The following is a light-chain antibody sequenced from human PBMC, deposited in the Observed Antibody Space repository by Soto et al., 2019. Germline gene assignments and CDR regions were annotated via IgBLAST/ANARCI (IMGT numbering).Light chain of an antibody. Sequence: DIQMTQSPSSLSASVGDRVTITCRASQGISSFLAWFQQKPGKAPKSLIYDASTLQSGVSSRFSGSGSDTQFTLTISSLQPEDFATYYCQQYHSYPASFGQGTKVEI. CDR3: QQYHSYPAS. CDR2: DAS. CDR1: QGISSF. V-gene: IGKV1-16*01. J-gene: IGKJ1*01.